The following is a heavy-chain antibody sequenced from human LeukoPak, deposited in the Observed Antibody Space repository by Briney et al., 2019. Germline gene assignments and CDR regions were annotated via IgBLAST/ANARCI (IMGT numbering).Heavy chain of an antibody. CDR3: ARGAGAGYNLQPFDY. J-gene: IGHJ4*02. CDR2: IYYSGST. Sequence: SQTLSLTCTVSGGSISSGGYYWSWIRQPPGKGLEWIGHIYYSGSTKYNPSLKSRVSISVDTSKNQFSLKLSSVTAADTAVYYCARGAGAGYNLQPFDYWGQGTLVTVSS. D-gene: IGHD5-24*01. V-gene: IGHV4-61*09. CDR1: GGSISSGGYY.